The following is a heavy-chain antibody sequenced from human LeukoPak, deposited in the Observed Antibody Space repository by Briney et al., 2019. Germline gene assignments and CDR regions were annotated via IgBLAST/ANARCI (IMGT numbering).Heavy chain of an antibody. Sequence: GGSLRLSCAASGFTFSSYSMNWVRRAPGKGLEWVSYISSSSSTIYYADSVKGRFTISRDNAKNSLYLQMNSLRAEDTAVYYCAKAYDFWSGYYFDYWGQGTLVTVSS. CDR2: ISSSSSTI. D-gene: IGHD3-3*01. CDR1: GFTFSSYS. J-gene: IGHJ4*02. V-gene: IGHV3-48*04. CDR3: AKAYDFWSGYYFDY.